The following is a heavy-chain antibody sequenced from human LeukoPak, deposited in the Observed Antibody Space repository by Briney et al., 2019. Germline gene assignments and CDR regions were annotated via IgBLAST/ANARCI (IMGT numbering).Heavy chain of an antibody. D-gene: IGHD3-22*01. CDR2: IYHSGST. CDR3: ARVDYDSSGYYHDY. J-gene: IGHJ4*02. CDR1: GGSISSGGYS. Sequence: SETLSLTCAVSGGSISSGGYSWSWIQQPPGKGLEWIGYIYHSGSTYYNPSLKSRVTISVDRSKNQFSLKLSSVTAADTAVYYCARVDYDSSGYYHDYWGQGTLVTVSS. V-gene: IGHV4-30-2*01.